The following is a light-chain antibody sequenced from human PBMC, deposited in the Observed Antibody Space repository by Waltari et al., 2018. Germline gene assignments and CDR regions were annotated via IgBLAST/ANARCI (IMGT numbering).Light chain of an antibody. CDR2: KAS. V-gene: IGKV1-5*03. Sequence: IQMTQSPSTLSASVGDRVTITCRASQSISSWLAWYQQKPGKAPKLLIYKASSLESGVPSRFSGSGSVTEFTLTISSLQPDDFATYYCQQYNSYSPLTFGGGTKVEIK. CDR3: QQYNSYSPLT. J-gene: IGKJ4*01. CDR1: QSISSW.